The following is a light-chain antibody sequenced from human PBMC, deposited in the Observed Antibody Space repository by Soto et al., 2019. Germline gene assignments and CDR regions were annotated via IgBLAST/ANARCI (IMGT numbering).Light chain of an antibody. CDR2: GAS. CDR1: QSISSD. Sequence: EVVMTQSPATLSVSPGERATLSCRASQSISSDLAWYQQKPGQAPRLLIYGASTRASAIPARFSGSGSGTEFTLTISSLQSEDFAVYYGQQYDNWPPWTFGQGTKVEFK. J-gene: IGKJ1*01. CDR3: QQYDNWPPWT. V-gene: IGKV3-15*01.